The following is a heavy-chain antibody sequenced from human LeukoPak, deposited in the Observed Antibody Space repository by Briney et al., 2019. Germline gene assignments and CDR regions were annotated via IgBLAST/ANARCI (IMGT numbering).Heavy chain of an antibody. J-gene: IGHJ4*02. Sequence: PGGSLRLSCAASGFTFSSYSMNWVRQAPGKGLEWVSSISSSSSYIYYADSVKGRFTISRDNAKNSLYLQMNSLRAEDTAVYYCAGRGSDSWAALHYWGQGILVTVSS. D-gene: IGHD6-13*01. CDR1: GFTFSSYS. CDR2: ISSSSSYI. CDR3: AGRGSDSWAALHY. V-gene: IGHV3-21*01.